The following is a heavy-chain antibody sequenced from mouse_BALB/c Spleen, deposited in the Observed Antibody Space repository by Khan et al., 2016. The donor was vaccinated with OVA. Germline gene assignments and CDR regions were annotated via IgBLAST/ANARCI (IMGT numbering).Heavy chain of an antibody. J-gene: IGHJ2*01. CDR1: GFSLTCYG. Sequence: VQLQESGPGLVAPSQSLSITCTVSGFSLTCYGVHWVRQPPGKGLEWLGVVWAGGSTNYHSALLSRLSISKDNAKSQVFVKMNRLQTDDTARYYCARLEDIWGQGTTLTVSS. D-gene: IGHD1-3*01. CDR3: ARLEDI. CDR2: VWAGGST. V-gene: IGHV2-9*02.